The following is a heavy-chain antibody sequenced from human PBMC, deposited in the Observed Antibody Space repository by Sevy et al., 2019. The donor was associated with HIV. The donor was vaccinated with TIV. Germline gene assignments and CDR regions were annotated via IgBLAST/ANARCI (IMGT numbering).Heavy chain of an antibody. V-gene: IGHV4-34*01. CDR1: GGSFSGYY. CDR2: INHSGST. CDR3: ARGRVGYCSGGSCPFSDY. J-gene: IGHJ4*02. D-gene: IGHD2-15*01. Sequence: SETLSLTCAVYGGSFSGYYWSWIRQPPGKGLEWTGEINHSGSTNYNPSLKSRVTISVDTSKNQFSLKLSSVTAADTAVYYCARGRVGYCSGGSCPFSDYWGQGTLVTVSS.